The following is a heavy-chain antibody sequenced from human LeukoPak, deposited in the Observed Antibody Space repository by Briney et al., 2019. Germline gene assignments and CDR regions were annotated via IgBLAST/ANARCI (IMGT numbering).Heavy chain of an antibody. V-gene: IGHV3-33*01. D-gene: IGHD2-2*01. Sequence: HPGGSLRLSCAASGFTFSGYGMHWVRQLPGKGLEWVAVIGHDGNNERYADSVKGRFTVSRDNSKNTLFLEMSSLRAEDTAVYLCARDMFIGYAGDYWGQGTLVTVSS. J-gene: IGHJ4*02. CDR1: GFTFSGYG. CDR2: IGHDGNNE. CDR3: ARDMFIGYAGDY.